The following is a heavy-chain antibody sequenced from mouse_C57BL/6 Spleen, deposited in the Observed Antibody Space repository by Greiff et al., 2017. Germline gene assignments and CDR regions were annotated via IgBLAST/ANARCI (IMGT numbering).Heavy chain of an antibody. J-gene: IGHJ1*03. V-gene: IGHV1-7*01. D-gene: IGHD2-4*01. CDR1: GYTFTSYW. CDR2: INPSSGYT. Sequence: QVQLKQSGAELAKPGASVKLSCKASGYTFTSYWMHWVKQRPGQGLEWIGYINPSSGYTKYNQKFKDKATLTADKSSSTAYMQLSSLTYEDSAVYYCAKERLRGYFDVWGTGTTVTVSS. CDR3: AKERLRGYFDV.